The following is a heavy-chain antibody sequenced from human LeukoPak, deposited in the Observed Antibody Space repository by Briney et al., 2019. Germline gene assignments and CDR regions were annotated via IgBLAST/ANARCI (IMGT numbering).Heavy chain of an antibody. V-gene: IGHV3-7*01. CDR3: ASGSGSSSWYPIDY. D-gene: IGHD6-13*01. CDR1: GFTFSSYW. J-gene: IGHJ4*02. CDR2: IKQDGSEK. Sequence: GGSLRLSCAASGFTFSSYWMSWVRQAPGKGLEWVANIKQDGSEKYYVDSVKGRFTISRDNAKNSLYLQMNSLRAEDTAGYYCASGSGSSSWYPIDYGGQGTLVTVSS.